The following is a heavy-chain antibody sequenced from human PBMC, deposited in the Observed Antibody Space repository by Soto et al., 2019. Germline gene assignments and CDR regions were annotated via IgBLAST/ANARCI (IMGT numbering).Heavy chain of an antibody. CDR1: GYSFASYW. J-gene: IGHJ2*01. V-gene: IGHV5-10-1*01. CDR2: IDPSDSYT. Sequence: GESLKISCKASGYSFASYWISWVRQMPGKGLEWMGRIDPSDSYTNYSPSFQGHVTISADKSISTAYLQWSSLKASDTAIYYCARHRAWNSYFDLWGRGTLVTASS. CDR3: ARHRAWNSYFDL. D-gene: IGHD1-7*01.